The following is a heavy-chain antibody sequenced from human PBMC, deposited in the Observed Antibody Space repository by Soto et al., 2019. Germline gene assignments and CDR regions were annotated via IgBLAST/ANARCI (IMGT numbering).Heavy chain of an antibody. V-gene: IGHV6-1*01. D-gene: IGHD3-16*01. CDR3: ARHNGPLYVGYYYDMDV. J-gene: IGHJ6*02. CDR1: GDSVSSNSAS. CDR2: TYYRSKWYN. Sequence: SQTLTLTCAISGDSVSSNSASWNWIRQSPSRGLEWLGRTYYRSKWYNDYAVSVKSRVTISVDTSKNQFSLKLSSVTAADTAVYYCARHNGPLYVGYYYDMDVWGQGTTVTVSS.